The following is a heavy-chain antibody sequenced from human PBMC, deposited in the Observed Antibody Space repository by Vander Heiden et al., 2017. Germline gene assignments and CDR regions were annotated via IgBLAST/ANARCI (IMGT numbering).Heavy chain of an antibody. Sequence: EVQLVQSGAEVKKPGESLKISCKGSGYSFGSYWIGWVRQMPGKGLEGMGVIYPGDSDVRYSPSFEGQVTISADKSINTAYLQWNSLKASDTAIYYCARQEMQLSFTMGRGGWFDPWGQGTLVTVSS. V-gene: IGHV5-51*01. CDR2: IYPGDSDV. CDR3: ARQEMQLSFTMGRGGWFDP. CDR1: GYSFGSYW. J-gene: IGHJ5*02. D-gene: IGHD3-10*01.